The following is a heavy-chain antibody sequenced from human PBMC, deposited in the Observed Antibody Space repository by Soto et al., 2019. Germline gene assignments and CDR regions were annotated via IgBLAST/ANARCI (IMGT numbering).Heavy chain of an antibody. J-gene: IGHJ6*02. CDR2: IYYSGST. CDR3: ARRGDTVYGYVPYYGMDV. V-gene: IGHV4-39*01. Sequence: QLQLQESGPGLVKPSETLSLTCTVSGGSISSSSYYWGWIRQPPGKGLEWIGSIYYSGSTYYNPSLKSRVTISVDTSKNQFSLKLSSVTAADTAVYYCARRGDTVYGYVPYYGMDVWGQGTTVTVSS. CDR1: GGSISSSSYY. D-gene: IGHD5-18*01.